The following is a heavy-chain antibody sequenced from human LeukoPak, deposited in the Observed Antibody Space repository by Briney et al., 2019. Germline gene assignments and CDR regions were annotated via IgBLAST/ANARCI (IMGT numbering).Heavy chain of an antibody. CDR3: ARGDSSSWLDY. D-gene: IGHD6-13*01. J-gene: IGHJ4*02. CDR1: GGSISSYY. Sequence: SETLSLTCTVSGGSISSYYWSWIRQPPGKGLEWIGYIYYSGSTNYNPSLKSRVTISVDTSKNQFSLKLSSVTAADTAVYYCARGDSSSWLDYWGQGTLVTVSS. CDR2: IYYSGST. V-gene: IGHV4-59*01.